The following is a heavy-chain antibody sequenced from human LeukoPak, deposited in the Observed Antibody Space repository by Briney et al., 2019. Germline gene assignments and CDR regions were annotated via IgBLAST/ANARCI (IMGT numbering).Heavy chain of an antibody. V-gene: IGHV1-69*13. Sequence: ASVKVSCKASGGTFSSYAISWVRQAPGQGLEWMGGIIPIFGTANYAQKFQGRVTITADESTSTAYMELSSLRSEDTAVYYCARGPYYDFWSGYYSFDYWGQGTLVTVSS. CDR1: GGTFSSYA. CDR3: ARGPYYDFWSGYYSFDY. D-gene: IGHD3-3*01. J-gene: IGHJ4*02. CDR2: IIPIFGTA.